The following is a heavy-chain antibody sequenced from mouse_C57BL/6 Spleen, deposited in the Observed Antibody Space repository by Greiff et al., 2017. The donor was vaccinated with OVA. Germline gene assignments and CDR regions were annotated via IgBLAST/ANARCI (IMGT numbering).Heavy chain of an antibody. D-gene: IGHD4-1*02. J-gene: IGHJ3*01. CDR2: ISSGGDYI. CDR1: GFTFSSYA. V-gene: IGHV5-9-1*02. Sequence: EVQRVESGEGLVKPGGSLKLSCAASGFTFSSYAMSWVRQTPEKRLEWVAYISSGGDYIYYADTVKGRFTISRDNARNTLYLQMSSLKSEDTAMYYCTRALNWSWFAYWGQGTLVTVSA. CDR3: TRALNWSWFAY.